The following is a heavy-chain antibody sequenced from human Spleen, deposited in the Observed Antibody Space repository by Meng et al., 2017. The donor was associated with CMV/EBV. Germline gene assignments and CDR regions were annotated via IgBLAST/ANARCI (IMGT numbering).Heavy chain of an antibody. CDR1: GGTFSSYD. J-gene: IGHJ6*02. D-gene: IGHD5-18*01. CDR2: IIPIFGTA. V-gene: IGHV1-69*05. CDR3: ARARWSVYTDNYYYYGMDV. Sequence: SVKVSCKASGGTFSSYDISWVRQAPGQGLEWMGGIIPIFGTANYAQRFQGRVTITTDESTSTAYMELSSLRSEDTAVYYCARARWSVYTDNYYYYGMDVWGQGTTVTVSS.